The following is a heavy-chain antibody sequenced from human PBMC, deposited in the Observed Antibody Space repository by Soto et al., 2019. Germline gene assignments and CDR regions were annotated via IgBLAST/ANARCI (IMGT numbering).Heavy chain of an antibody. D-gene: IGHD3-10*01. CDR3: AREGAGSGKNNWFDP. V-gene: IGHV4-59*01. CDR2: IHRTGST. CDR1: RGSISSYY. J-gene: IGHJ5*02. Sequence: SETLSLTCSVSRGSISSYYWSWVRQPPGKGLEWIGFIHRTGSTKYNPSLESRVTISVDTSQNQLSLRLSSVTAADTAVYYCAREGAGSGKNNWFDPWGQGILVTVSS.